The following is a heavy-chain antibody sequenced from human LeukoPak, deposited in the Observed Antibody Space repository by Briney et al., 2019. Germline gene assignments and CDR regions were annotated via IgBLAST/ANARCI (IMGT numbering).Heavy chain of an antibody. V-gene: IGHV1-2*02. CDR3: ASYWPLSDAFDI. J-gene: IGHJ3*02. Sequence: ASVKVSCKASGYTFTGYYMHWVRQAPGQGLEWMGWINPNSGGTNYAQKFQGRVTMTRDTSISTAYMELSRLRSDDTAVHYCASYWPLSDAFDIWGQGTMVTVSS. D-gene: IGHD2-8*02. CDR2: INPNSGGT. CDR1: GYTFTGYY.